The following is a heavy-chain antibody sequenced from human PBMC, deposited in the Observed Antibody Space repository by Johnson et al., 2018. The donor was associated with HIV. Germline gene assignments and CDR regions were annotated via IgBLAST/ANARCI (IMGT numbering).Heavy chain of an antibody. Sequence: QVQLVESGGGVVQPGRSLRLSCAASGFTFSSYAMHWVRQAPGKGLEWVVVISYDGSNKYYADSVKGRFTISRDNSKNTLYLQMNSLRAEDTAVYYCARDEITMIVVAGDAFDIWGQGTMVTVSS. CDR1: GFTFSSYA. CDR2: ISYDGSNK. D-gene: IGHD3-22*01. V-gene: IGHV3-30-3*01. J-gene: IGHJ3*02. CDR3: ARDEITMIVVAGDAFDI.